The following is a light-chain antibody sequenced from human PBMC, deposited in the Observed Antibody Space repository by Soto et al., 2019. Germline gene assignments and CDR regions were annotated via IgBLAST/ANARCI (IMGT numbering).Light chain of an antibody. V-gene: IGKV1-12*01. Sequence: DIQMTQSPSSVSASVGDRVTITCRASQSISNWLAWYQQKAGKAPNLLIYGASTLQSGVPSRFSGSQSGTDFTLTISSLQPEDFATYYCQQANSFPFTFGQGPTWRSN. CDR1: QSISNW. CDR3: QQANSFPFT. J-gene: IGKJ2*01. CDR2: GAS.